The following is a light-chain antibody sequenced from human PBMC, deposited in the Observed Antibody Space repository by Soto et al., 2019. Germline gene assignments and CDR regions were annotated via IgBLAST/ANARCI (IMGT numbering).Light chain of an antibody. Sequence: DIQMPQSPSSLSASVGDRVTITCRASQSISSYLNWYQQKPGKAPKLLIYAASSLKSGVPSRFSGSGSGTDFTLTISSLQPEDFATYSCQQSYSTPGTFGQGTKVEIK. J-gene: IGKJ1*01. CDR3: QQSYSTPGT. CDR1: QSISSY. CDR2: AAS. V-gene: IGKV1-39*01.